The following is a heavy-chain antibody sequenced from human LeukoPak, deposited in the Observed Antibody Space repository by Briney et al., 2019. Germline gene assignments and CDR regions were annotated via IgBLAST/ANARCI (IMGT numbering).Heavy chain of an antibody. D-gene: IGHD2-2*02. V-gene: IGHV3-7*01. J-gene: IGHJ6*02. Sequence: GGSLRLSCAASEFTFSSYWMSWVRQAPGKGLEWVATIKKDGSEIYYVDSVKGRFTISGDNAKHSLYLQMNTLRGDDTAVYYCARRRSGDQTYPRYGMDVWGQGTTVTVSS. CDR1: EFTFSSYW. CDR3: ARRRSGDQTYPRYGMDV. CDR2: IKKDGSEI.